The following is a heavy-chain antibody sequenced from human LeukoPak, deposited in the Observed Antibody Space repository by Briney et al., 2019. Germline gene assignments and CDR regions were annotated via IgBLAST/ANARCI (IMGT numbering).Heavy chain of an antibody. CDR1: GFTFKTYG. V-gene: IGHV3-30*03. D-gene: IGHD3-22*01. Sequence: GGSLRLSCEASGFTFKTYGMHWVRQAPGKGLEWVAVISSDGRDKHCADSVKGRLTISRDNSKNTLYLQMNSLRAEDTAVYYCAREYYYDSSGYFGYWGQGTLVTVSS. CDR3: AREYYYDSSGYFGY. CDR2: ISSDGRDK. J-gene: IGHJ4*02.